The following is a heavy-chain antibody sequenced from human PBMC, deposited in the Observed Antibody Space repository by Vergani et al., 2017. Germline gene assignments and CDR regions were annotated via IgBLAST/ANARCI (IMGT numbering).Heavy chain of an antibody. CDR1: GFTFSSYA. V-gene: IGHV3-23*01. CDR2: ISGSGGRT. Sequence: EVQLLESGGGLVQPGGSLRLSCAASGFTFSSYAMSWVRQAPGKGLEWVSAISGSGGRTYYADSVKGRFTISRDNSKNTLYLQMNSLRAEDTAVYYCAKAKVLLWFGGLSFDYWGQGTLVTVSS. J-gene: IGHJ4*02. D-gene: IGHD3-10*01. CDR3: AKAKVLLWFGGLSFDY.